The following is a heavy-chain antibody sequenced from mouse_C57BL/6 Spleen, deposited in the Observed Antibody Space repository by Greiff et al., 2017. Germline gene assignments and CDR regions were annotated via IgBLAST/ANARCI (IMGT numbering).Heavy chain of an antibody. CDR2: ISSGSSTI. Sequence: EVKLVESGGGLVKPGGSLKLSCAASGFTFRDSGMHWVRQAPEKGLEWVAYISSGSSTIYSADTVKGRFTISRDNAKNTLFLQMTSLRSEDTAMYYCARQGNYYVFFAYWGQGTLVTVSA. CDR1: GFTFRDSG. CDR3: ARQGNYYVFFAY. J-gene: IGHJ3*01. V-gene: IGHV5-17*01. D-gene: IGHD2-1*01.